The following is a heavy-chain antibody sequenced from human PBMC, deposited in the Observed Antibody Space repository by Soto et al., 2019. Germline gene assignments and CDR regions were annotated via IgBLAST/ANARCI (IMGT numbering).Heavy chain of an antibody. V-gene: IGHV3-7*05. CDR3: ARDRPNMVRGGNDYYYGMDV. Sequence: GGSKILSSAASGFNFSSYCMIWISPAPGKGLEWVANIKQDGSEKYYVDSVKGRFTISRDNAKNSLYLQMNSLRAEDTAVYYCARDRPNMVRGGNDYYYGMDVWGQGTTVTVSS. D-gene: IGHD3-10*01. CDR2: IKQDGSEK. J-gene: IGHJ6*02. CDR1: GFNFSSYC.